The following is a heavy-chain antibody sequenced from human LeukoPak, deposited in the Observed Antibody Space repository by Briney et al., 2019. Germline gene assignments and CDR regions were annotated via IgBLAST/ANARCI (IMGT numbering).Heavy chain of an antibody. Sequence: SETLSLTCTVSGGSISSSSYYWSWIRQPPGKGLEWIGYIYYSGSTYYNPSLKSRVTISVDTSKNQFSLKLSSVTAADTAVYYCARVMAPSSSDYWGQGTLVTVSS. CDR3: ARVMAPSSSDY. CDR2: IYYSGST. V-gene: IGHV4-30-4*08. D-gene: IGHD6-6*01. J-gene: IGHJ4*02. CDR1: GGSISSSSYY.